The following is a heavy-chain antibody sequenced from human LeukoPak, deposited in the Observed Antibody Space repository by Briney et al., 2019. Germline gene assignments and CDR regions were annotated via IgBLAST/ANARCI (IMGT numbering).Heavy chain of an antibody. Sequence: GGSLRLSCAASGFTFSSYAISWVRQAPGKGLEWVSAISGSGGSKYYADSVKGRFTISRDNSKNTRYLQMNSLRAEDTAVYYCAKDKMIVVVMWFDPWGQGTLVTVSS. CDR3: AKDKMIVVVMWFDP. V-gene: IGHV3-23*01. CDR1: GFTFSSYA. CDR2: ISGSGGSK. J-gene: IGHJ5*02. D-gene: IGHD3-22*01.